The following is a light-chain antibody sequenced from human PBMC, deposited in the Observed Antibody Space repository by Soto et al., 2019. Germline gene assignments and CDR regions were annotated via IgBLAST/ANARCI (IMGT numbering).Light chain of an antibody. CDR2: GAS. Sequence: EIVMTQSPATLSVSPGERATLSCRASQSVSSNLAWYQQKPGQAPRLLIYGASTRATGIPARFSGSGSGTEFTLTISSLQSEDVAVYYCQQYNNWPITFGQGTRLEMK. V-gene: IGKV3-15*01. CDR3: QQYNNWPIT. J-gene: IGKJ5*01. CDR1: QSVSSN.